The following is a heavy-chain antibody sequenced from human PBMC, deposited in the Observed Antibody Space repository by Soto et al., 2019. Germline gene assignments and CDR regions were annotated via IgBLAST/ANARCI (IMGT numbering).Heavy chain of an antibody. D-gene: IGHD6-19*01. CDR2: IIPIFGTA. V-gene: IGHV1-69*13. CDR1: GGTFSSYT. Sequence: SVKVSCKASGGTFSSYTISWVRQAPGQGLEWMGGIIPIFGTANYAQKFQGRVTITADESTSTAYMELSSLRSEDTAVYYCASSIAVGGNYFDYWGQGTLVTVSS. J-gene: IGHJ4*02. CDR3: ASSIAVGGNYFDY.